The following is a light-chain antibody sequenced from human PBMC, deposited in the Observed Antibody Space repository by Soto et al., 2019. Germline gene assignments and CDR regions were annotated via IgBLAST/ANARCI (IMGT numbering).Light chain of an antibody. Sequence: DIQMTQSPSSVSASVGDRVTITCRASQNIDNWLAWYQHKPGKAPHLLIYSASTLQSWVPSRFSGSGSGTDFTLTISSLQPEDFATYYCQQCNSFPITFGQGTRLEI. CDR3: QQCNSFPIT. CDR1: QNIDNW. V-gene: IGKV1-12*01. CDR2: SAS. J-gene: IGKJ5*01.